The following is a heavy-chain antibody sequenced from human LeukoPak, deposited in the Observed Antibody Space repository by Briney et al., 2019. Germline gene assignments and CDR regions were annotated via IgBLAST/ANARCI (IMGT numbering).Heavy chain of an antibody. J-gene: IGHJ4*02. D-gene: IGHD1-14*01. V-gene: IGHV3-33*01. CDR3: ARDGAEQEYFDY. Sequence: GRSLRLSCAASRFTFSSYGMHWVRQAPGKGLEWVAIIWYDGSNKYYADSVKGRFTISRDNSKNTLYLQMNSLRAEDTAVYYCARDGAEQEYFDYWGQGTLVTVSS. CDR1: RFTFSSYG. CDR2: IWYDGSNK.